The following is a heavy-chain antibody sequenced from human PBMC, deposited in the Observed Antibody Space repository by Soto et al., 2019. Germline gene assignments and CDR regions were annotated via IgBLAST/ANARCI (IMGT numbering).Heavy chain of an antibody. Sequence: GESLKISFKGSGYSFAGYLITWVRQKPVKGLEWMGRIDPSDSQTYYSPSFRGHVTISVTKSITTVFLQWSSLRASDTAMYYCARQIYDSDTGPNFQYYFDSWGQGTPVTVSS. CDR1: GYSFAGYL. CDR3: ARQIYDSDTGPNFQYYFDS. V-gene: IGHV5-10-1*01. CDR2: IDPSDSQT. D-gene: IGHD3-22*01. J-gene: IGHJ4*02.